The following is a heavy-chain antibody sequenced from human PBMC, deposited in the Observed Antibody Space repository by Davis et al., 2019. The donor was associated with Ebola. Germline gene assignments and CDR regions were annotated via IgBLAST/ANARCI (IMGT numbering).Heavy chain of an antibody. Sequence: GESLKISCAASGFIFSSYDINWVRQAPGKGLEWVSGIDGSGDSTYYADSVKGRFTISRDNSKNTLYLQMNSLRAEDTAVYYCAKVNWPVVGVGVTGWGQGTLVTVSS. CDR3: AKVNWPVVGVGVTG. V-gene: IGHV3-23*01. CDR2: IDGSGDST. J-gene: IGHJ4*02. D-gene: IGHD2-15*01. CDR1: GFIFSSYD.